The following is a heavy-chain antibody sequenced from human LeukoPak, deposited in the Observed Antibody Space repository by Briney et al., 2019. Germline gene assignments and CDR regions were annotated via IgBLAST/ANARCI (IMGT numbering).Heavy chain of an antibody. CDR3: ARGGGLDV. Sequence: GGSLRLSCAASGFTFSSYWMNWARQAPGKGLEWVASINHNGNVNYYVDSVKGRFTISRGNAKNSLYLQMSNLRAEDTAVYFCARGGGLDVWGQGATVTVSS. J-gene: IGHJ6*02. CDR1: GFTFSSYW. D-gene: IGHD3-16*01. CDR2: INHNGNVN. V-gene: IGHV3-7*03.